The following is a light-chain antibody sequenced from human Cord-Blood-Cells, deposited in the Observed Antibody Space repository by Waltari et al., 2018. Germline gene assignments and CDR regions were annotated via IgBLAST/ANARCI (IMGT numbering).Light chain of an antibody. CDR1: QSVSSY. Sequence: DIVLTQFPATLSLSPGERATLSCRASQSVSSYLAWYQQQPGQAPRLLIYDASTRATGIPARFSGSGSGTDFTLTISSLEPEDFAVYYCQQRSNWPPFTFGPGTKVDIK. J-gene: IGKJ3*01. CDR3: QQRSNWPPFT. CDR2: DAS. V-gene: IGKV3-11*01.